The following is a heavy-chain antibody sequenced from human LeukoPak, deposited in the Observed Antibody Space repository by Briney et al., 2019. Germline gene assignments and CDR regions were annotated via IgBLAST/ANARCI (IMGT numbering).Heavy chain of an antibody. J-gene: IGHJ3*02. CDR1: GGSISSGGYY. CDR3: ARALGGGYCSSTSCYTAAFDI. D-gene: IGHD2-2*02. CDR2: IYYCGST. Sequence: SETLSLTCTVSGGSISSGGYYWSWIRQHPGKGLEWIGYIYYCGSTYYNPSLKSRVTISVDTSKNQFSLKLSSVTAADTAVYYCARALGGGYCSSTSCYTAAFDIWGQGTMVTVSS. V-gene: IGHV4-31*03.